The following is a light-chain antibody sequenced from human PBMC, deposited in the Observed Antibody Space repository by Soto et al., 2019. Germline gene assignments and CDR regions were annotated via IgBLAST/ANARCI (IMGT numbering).Light chain of an antibody. J-gene: IGLJ2*01. CDR2: GNS. Sequence: PVLTQPPSVSGAPGQRVTISCTGSSSNIGAGYDVHWYLQLPGTAPKLLIYGNSNRPSGVPDRFSGSKSGTSASLAITGLQAEDEADYYCQSYDSSLSGSVFGGGTKLTVL. CDR1: SSNIGAGYD. V-gene: IGLV1-40*01. CDR3: QSYDSSLSGSV.